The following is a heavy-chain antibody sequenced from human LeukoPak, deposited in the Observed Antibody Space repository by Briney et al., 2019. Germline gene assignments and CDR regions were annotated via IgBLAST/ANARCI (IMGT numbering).Heavy chain of an antibody. D-gene: IGHD5-18*01. CDR1: GFTFSSYS. V-gene: IGHV3-21*01. J-gene: IGHJ4*02. Sequence: GGSLRLSCAASGFTFSSYSMNWVRQAPGKGLEWVSSISSSSSYIYYADSVKGRFTISRDNAKNSLYLQMNSLRAEDTAVYYCARVPEYTAMVYDYWGQGTLVTGSS. CDR3: ARVPEYTAMVYDY. CDR2: ISSSSSYI.